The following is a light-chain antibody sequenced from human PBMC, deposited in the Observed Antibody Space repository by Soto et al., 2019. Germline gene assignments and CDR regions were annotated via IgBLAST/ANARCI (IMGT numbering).Light chain of an antibody. CDR2: EAA. Sequence: QSALTQPASVSGSPGQSITISCTGTSDDIGANNYVSWYQHHPGKAPKILIYEAANRPSGISHRFSGSKSGNTASLTISCLLAEDEADYFCTSYTSASTLVFGGGTKLTVL. CDR3: TSYTSASTLV. V-gene: IGLV2-14*01. J-gene: IGLJ2*01. CDR1: SDDIGANNY.